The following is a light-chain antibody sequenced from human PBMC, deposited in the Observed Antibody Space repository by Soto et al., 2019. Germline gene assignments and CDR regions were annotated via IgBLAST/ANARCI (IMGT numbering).Light chain of an antibody. J-gene: IGKJ1*01. Sequence: DIQLTQSPSFLSASVGDRVTITCRASQGISSYLAWYQQKPGKAPKLLIYAASTLQSGVPSTFSGSGSGTEFTLTTSSLQPEDFATYYCQQLNSYPWTFGQGTKVEIK. CDR1: QGISSY. CDR2: AAS. CDR3: QQLNSYPWT. V-gene: IGKV1-9*01.